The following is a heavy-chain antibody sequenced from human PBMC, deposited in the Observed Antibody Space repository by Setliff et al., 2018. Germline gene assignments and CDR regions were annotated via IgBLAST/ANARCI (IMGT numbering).Heavy chain of an antibody. CDR2: IYYSGST. J-gene: IGHJ4*02. V-gene: IGHV4-39*07. D-gene: IGHD2-2*01. CDR3: ARVKIAILPAAIDY. Sequence: SETLSLTCTVSGGSISSSSYYWGWIRQPPGKGLEWIGSIYYSGSTYYNPSLKSRVTISVDTSKNQFSLKLSPVTAADTAVYYCARVKIAILPAAIDYWGQGTRVTVSS. CDR1: GGSISSSSYY.